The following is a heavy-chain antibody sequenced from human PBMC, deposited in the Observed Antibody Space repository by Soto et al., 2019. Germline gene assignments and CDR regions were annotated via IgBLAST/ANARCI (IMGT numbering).Heavy chain of an antibody. J-gene: IGHJ6*02. CDR2: TYYRSKWYN. CDR3: ARDNFQGNWNQNHNYGMDV. D-gene: IGHD1-1*01. Sequence: SQTLSLTCAISGDSVSSNSAAWNWIRQSPSRGLEWLGRTYYRSKWYNDYAVSVKSRITINPDTSKNQFSLQLNSVTPEDTAVYYCARDNFQGNWNQNHNYGMDVWGQGTKVTVSS. V-gene: IGHV6-1*01. CDR1: GDSVSSNSAA.